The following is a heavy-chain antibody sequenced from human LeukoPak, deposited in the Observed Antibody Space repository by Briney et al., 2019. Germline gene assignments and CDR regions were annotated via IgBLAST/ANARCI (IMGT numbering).Heavy chain of an antibody. D-gene: IGHD2-2*01. J-gene: IGHJ4*02. V-gene: IGHV4-59*02. CDR1: GASVRRYY. CDR3: AGGGYCSSASCHAPLFDW. CDR2: SHYSGSA. Sequence: KPSETLSLTCTVSGASVRRYYSSWIRQSPGKGLEWIGYSHYSGSANFNPSLKSRVSISVDTSKNQFSLNLRSQTAADTAVYYCAGGGYCSSASCHAPLFDWWGPGILVTVSS.